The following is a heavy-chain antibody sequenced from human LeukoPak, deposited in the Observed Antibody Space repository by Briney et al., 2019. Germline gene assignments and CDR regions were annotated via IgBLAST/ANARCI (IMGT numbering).Heavy chain of an antibody. Sequence: GGSLRLSCAASGFMFSSYWMSWVRRAPGKGLEWVAFIRYDGSNKYYADSVKGRFTISRDNSKNTLYLQMNSLRAEDTAVYYCAKPPAAVYYYYYMDVWGKGTTVTISS. J-gene: IGHJ6*03. D-gene: IGHD6-13*01. CDR3: AKPPAAVYYYYYMDV. CDR1: GFMFSSYW. V-gene: IGHV3-30*02. CDR2: IRYDGSNK.